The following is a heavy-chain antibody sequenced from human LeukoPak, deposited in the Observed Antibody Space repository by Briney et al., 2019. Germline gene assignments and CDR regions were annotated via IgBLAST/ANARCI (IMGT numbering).Heavy chain of an antibody. CDR1: GGSFSGYY. CDR3: ARHPRYCSSTGCYYFDY. CDR2: INHSGST. Sequence: SETLSLTCAVYGGSFSGYYWSWIRQPPGKGLEWIGEINHSGSTNYNPSLKSRVTISVDTSKNQFSLKLSSVTAADTAVYYCARHPRYCSSTGCYYFDYWGQGTLVTVSS. V-gene: IGHV4-34*01. J-gene: IGHJ4*02. D-gene: IGHD2-2*01.